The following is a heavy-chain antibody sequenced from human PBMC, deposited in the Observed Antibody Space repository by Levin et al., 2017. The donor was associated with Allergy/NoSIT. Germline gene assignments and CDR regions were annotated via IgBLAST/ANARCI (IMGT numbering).Heavy chain of an antibody. Sequence: GESLKISCAASGFTFSSYAMSWVRQAPGKGLEWVSAISGSGGSTYYADSVKGRFTISRDNSKNTLYLQMNSLRAEDTAVYYCAKDRSQWLLVGYWGQGTLVTVSS. J-gene: IGHJ4*02. D-gene: IGHD2-8*02. CDR2: ISGSGGST. V-gene: IGHV3-23*01. CDR3: AKDRSQWLLVGY. CDR1: GFTFSSYA.